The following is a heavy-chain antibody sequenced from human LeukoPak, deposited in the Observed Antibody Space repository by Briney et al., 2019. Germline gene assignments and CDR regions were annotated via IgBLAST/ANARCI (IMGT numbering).Heavy chain of an antibody. J-gene: IGHJ4*02. D-gene: IGHD3-3*01. V-gene: IGHV4-34*01. CDR2: INHSGST. CDR3: ARGLFTILGVVIIDGFDY. CDR1: GGSFSGYY. Sequence: SETLSLTCAVYGGSFSGYYWSWIRQPPGKGLEWIGEINHSGSTNYNPSLKSRVTISVDTSKNQFSLKLSSVTAADTAVYYCARGLFTILGVVIIDGFDYWGQGTLVTVSS.